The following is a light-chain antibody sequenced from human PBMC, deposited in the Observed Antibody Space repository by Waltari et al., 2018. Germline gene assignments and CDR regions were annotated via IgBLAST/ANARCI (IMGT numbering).Light chain of an antibody. CDR3: LSPDSSGTYVV. J-gene: IGLJ2*01. V-gene: IGLV3-10*01. Sequence: SYELTQPPSVSVSPGQTASITCSGHALSTKYAYWYHQKSGQAPVLVIFEDSKRPSGNPGGISGSRSGTMATLTLSGAQLEDEGDYYCLSPDSSGTYVVFGGGTKLTVL. CDR2: EDS. CDR1: ALSTKY.